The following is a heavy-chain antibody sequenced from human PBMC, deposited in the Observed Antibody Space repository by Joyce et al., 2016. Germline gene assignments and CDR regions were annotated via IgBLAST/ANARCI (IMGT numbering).Heavy chain of an antibody. CDR3: ARVPRFDTWYFDL. Sequence: QVQLVESGGGVVQPGRSLRISGASTGFTVESHVVHWVRQAPGKGLEWVAGIWYDGSANYYTDTVKGRFTISRDISENAWSLQMDSLRVEDTAVYYCARVPRFDTWYFDLWGRGTLVTVSS. D-gene: IGHD3-10*01. V-gene: IGHV3-33*01. J-gene: IGHJ2*01. CDR1: GFTVESHV. CDR2: IWYDGSAN.